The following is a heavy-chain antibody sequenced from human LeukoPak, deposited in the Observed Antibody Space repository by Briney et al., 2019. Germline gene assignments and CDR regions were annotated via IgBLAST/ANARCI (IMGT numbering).Heavy chain of an antibody. V-gene: IGHV4-30-2*01. Sequence: SSETLSLTCAVSGGSISSGGYSWSWLRQPPGKGLEWIGYIYHSGSTYYNPSLKSRVTISVDRSKNQFSLNLSSVTAADTAVYYCAREGYCSGGSCDNWFDPWGQGTLVTVSS. CDR1: GGSISSGGYS. J-gene: IGHJ5*02. CDR2: IYHSGST. CDR3: AREGYCSGGSCDNWFDP. D-gene: IGHD2-15*01.